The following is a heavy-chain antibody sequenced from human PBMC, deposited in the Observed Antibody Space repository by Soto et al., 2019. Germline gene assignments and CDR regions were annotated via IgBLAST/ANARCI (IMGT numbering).Heavy chain of an antibody. Sequence: ASVKVSCKASGDTFTANYIHWVRQAPGQGFEWMGWINPKSGGTKYPQKFQGRVTMTRDRSLSTVYMTLNRLTSDDTAVYYCARALAKRGCSAGFDYWGQGTLVTVSS. CDR3: ARALAKRGCSAGFDY. J-gene: IGHJ4*02. D-gene: IGHD6-25*01. CDR2: INPKSGGT. CDR1: GDTFTANY. V-gene: IGHV1-2*02.